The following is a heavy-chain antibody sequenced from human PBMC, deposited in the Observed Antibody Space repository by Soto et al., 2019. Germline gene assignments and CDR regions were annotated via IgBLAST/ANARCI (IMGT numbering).Heavy chain of an antibody. Sequence: QVQLVQSGAEVKKPGSSVKVSCKASGGTFSSYAISWVRQAPGQGLEWMGGIIPISGTANYAQKFQGRDTITADESTSTDYMELRSLRSEDTAVDYCARAQGSSTSLEIYYYYYYGMDVWGQGTTVTVSS. CDR1: GGTFSSYA. CDR3: ARAQGSSTSLEIYYYYYYGMDV. V-gene: IGHV1-69*01. CDR2: IIPISGTA. D-gene: IGHD2-2*01. J-gene: IGHJ6*02.